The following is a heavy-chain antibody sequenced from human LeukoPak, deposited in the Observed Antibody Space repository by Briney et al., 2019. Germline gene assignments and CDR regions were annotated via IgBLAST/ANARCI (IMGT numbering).Heavy chain of an antibody. CDR1: GGSISGSSYY. V-gene: IGHV4-39*01. D-gene: IGHD2-8*01. CDR3: ARVVMRSSYFDY. CDR2: IYYSGST. Sequence: SETLSLTCTVSGGSISGSSYYWGWIRQPPGKGLERIGSIYYSGSTYYNPSLKSRVTISVDTSKNQFSLKLSSVTAADTAVYYCARVVMRSSYFDYWGQGTLVTVSS. J-gene: IGHJ4*02.